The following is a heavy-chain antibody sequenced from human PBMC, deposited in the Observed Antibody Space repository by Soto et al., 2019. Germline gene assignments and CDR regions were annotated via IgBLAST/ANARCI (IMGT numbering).Heavy chain of an antibody. Sequence: TGGSLRLSCAASGFTVSSNYMSWVRQAPGKGLEWVSVIYSGGSTYYADSVRGRFTISRDNSKNTLYLQMNGLRAEDTAVYYCARESYYYGSESYTNYIDYWGQGTLVTVSS. CDR3: ARESYYYGSESYTNYIDY. CDR1: GFTVSSNY. CDR2: IYSGGST. V-gene: IGHV3-66*01. D-gene: IGHD3-10*01. J-gene: IGHJ4*02.